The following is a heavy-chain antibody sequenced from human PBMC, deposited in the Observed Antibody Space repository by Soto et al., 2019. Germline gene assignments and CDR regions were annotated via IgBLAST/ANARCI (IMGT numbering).Heavy chain of an antibody. V-gene: IGHV1-24*01. CDR1: GYTLTELS. CDR2: FDPEDGET. J-gene: IGHJ4*02. CDR3: ATVYGSGRPYYFDY. Sequence: ASVKVSCKVSGYTLTELSMHWVRQAPGKGLEWMGGFDPEDGETIYAQKFQGRVTMTEDTSTDTAYMELSSLRSEDTAVYYCATVYGSGRPYYFDYWGQGTLVTVSS. D-gene: IGHD3-10*01.